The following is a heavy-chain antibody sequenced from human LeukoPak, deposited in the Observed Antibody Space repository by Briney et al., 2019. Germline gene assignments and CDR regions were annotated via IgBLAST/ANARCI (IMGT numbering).Heavy chain of an antibody. V-gene: IGHV3-11*04. J-gene: IGHJ4*02. CDR2: ISSSGSTI. D-gene: IGHD2-15*01. Sequence: GGSLRLSCAASGFTFSDYYMSWIRQAPGKGLEWDSYISSSGSTIYYADSVKGRFTISRDNSKNTLYLQMNSLRAEDAAIYYCAKDNVRSCNGAFRYSNDVGLFDHWGQGTLVTVSS. CDR1: GFTFSDYY. CDR3: AKDNVRSCNGAFRYSNDVGLFDH.